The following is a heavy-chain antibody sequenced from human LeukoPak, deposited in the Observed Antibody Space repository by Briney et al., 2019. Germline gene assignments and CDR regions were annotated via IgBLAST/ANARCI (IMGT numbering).Heavy chain of an antibody. J-gene: IGHJ6*03. D-gene: IGHD6-13*01. CDR1: GGSISSGSYY. Sequence: SETLSLTCTVSGGSISSGSYYWSWIRQPAGKGLEWIGRIYTSGSTNYNPSLKSRVAISVDTSKNQFSLKLSSVTAADTAVYYCARDRIAAALDYYMDVWGKGTTVTVSS. CDR2: IYTSGST. CDR3: ARDRIAAALDYYMDV. V-gene: IGHV4-61*02.